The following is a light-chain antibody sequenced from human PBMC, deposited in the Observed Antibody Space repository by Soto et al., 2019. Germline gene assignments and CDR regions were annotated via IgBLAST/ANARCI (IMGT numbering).Light chain of an antibody. J-gene: IGLJ1*01. CDR2: IND. CDR3: AAWDDSLNAL. CDR1: SSNIGDNP. V-gene: IGLV1-44*01. Sequence: QSVLTQPPSASGTPGQRVFISCSGSSSNIGDNPVNWYQQLPGAAPKLLIYINDQRPSGVPDRFSGSKSGTSASLAISGLQPEDEADYYCAAWDDSLNALFGTGTKVTVL.